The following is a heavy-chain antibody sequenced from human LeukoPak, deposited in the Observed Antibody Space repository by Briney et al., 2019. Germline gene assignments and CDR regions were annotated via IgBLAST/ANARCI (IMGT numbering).Heavy chain of an antibody. Sequence: SVKVSCKASGGTFSSYAISWVRQATGQGLEWMGRIIPILGIANYAQKFQGRVTITANKSTSTAYMELSSLSSEDTAGYYCAREDGYNFDFDYWGQGTLVTVSS. D-gene: IGHD5-24*01. J-gene: IGHJ4*02. CDR2: IIPILGIA. CDR1: GGTFSSYA. V-gene: IGHV1-69*04. CDR3: AREDGYNFDFDY.